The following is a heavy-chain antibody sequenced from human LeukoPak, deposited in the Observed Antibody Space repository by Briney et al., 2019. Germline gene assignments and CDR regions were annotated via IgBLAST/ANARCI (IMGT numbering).Heavy chain of an antibody. CDR1: GGSISSGGYS. CDR2: IYHSGST. J-gene: IGHJ4*02. CDR3: ARHSKRGYSYLDY. Sequence: SETLSLTCAVSGGSISSGGYSWSWIRQPPGKGLEWIGYIYHSGSTYYNPSLKSRVTISADTSKNQFSLKLSSVTAADTAVYYCARHSKRGYSYLDYWGQGTLVTVSS. V-gene: IGHV4-30-2*01. D-gene: IGHD5-18*01.